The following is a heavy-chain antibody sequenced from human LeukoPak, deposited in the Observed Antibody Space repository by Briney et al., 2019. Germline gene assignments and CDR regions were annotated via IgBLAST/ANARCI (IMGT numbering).Heavy chain of an antibody. CDR3: ARAGALRVYDY. CDR1: GGSISSGSYY. Sequence: SQTLSLTCTVSGGSISSGSYYWSWIRQPAGKGLEWIGRIYTSGSTSYNPSLKSRVTISVDTSKNQFSLKLSSVTAADTAVYYCARAGALRVYDYWGQGTLVTVSS. J-gene: IGHJ4*02. V-gene: IGHV4-61*02. CDR2: IYTSGST. D-gene: IGHD6-13*01.